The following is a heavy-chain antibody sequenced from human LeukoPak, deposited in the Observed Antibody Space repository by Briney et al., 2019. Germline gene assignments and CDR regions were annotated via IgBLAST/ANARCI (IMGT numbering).Heavy chain of an antibody. CDR1: GFTFSSYA. CDR3: VKEDLLYSSGWYWFDP. CDR2: ISSNGGST. J-gene: IGHJ5*02. D-gene: IGHD6-19*01. V-gene: IGHV3-64D*06. Sequence: GGSLRLSCAASGFTFSSYAMSWVRQAPGKGLEYVSAISSNGGSTYYADSVKGRFTISRDNSKNTLYLQMSSLRAEDTAVYYCVKEDLLYSSGWYWFDPWGQGTLVTVSS.